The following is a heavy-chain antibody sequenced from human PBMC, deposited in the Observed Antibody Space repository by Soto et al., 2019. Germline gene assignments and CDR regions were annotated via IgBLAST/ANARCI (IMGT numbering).Heavy chain of an antibody. CDR1: GGSFTSNNW. V-gene: IGHV4-4*02. CDR2: IYRTGST. D-gene: IGHD4-17*01. CDR3: ARTTAVPNTLRSRYFFDY. Sequence: SETLSLTCAVSGGSFTSNNWWTWVRQPPGQGLEWIGEIYRTGSTNYSPSLKSRVTISVDLSKNRFSLRLSSVTTADTALYYCARTTAVPNTLRSRYFFDYWGQGTLVTVSS. J-gene: IGHJ4*02.